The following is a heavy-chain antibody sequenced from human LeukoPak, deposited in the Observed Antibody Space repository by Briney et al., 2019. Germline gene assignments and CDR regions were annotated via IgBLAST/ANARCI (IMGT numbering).Heavy chain of an antibody. V-gene: IGHV1-18*01. Sequence: ASVKVSCKASGYTFTSYGISWVRQAPGQGLEWMGWISAYNGNTNYAQKLQGRVTMTTDTSTSTAYMELRSLRSDDTAVYYCARGHTIFGVVIPLFDYWGQGTLVTVSS. CDR1: GYTFTSYG. J-gene: IGHJ4*02. D-gene: IGHD3-3*01. CDR3: ARGHTIFGVVIPLFDY. CDR2: ISAYNGNT.